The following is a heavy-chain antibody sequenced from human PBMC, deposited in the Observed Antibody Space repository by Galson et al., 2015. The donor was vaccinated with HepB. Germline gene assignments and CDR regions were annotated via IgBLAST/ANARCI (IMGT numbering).Heavy chain of an antibody. CDR2: ISDSGFST. V-gene: IGHV3-23*01. CDR3: AKGKVAGILGY. Sequence: SLRLSCAASGSTFSSYAMSWVRQAPGKGLEWVSHISDSGFSTYYADSVKGRFTISRDNSKNTLYLQMNSLRAEDTAVYYCAKGKVAGILGYWGQGTLVTVSS. J-gene: IGHJ4*02. D-gene: IGHD6-19*01. CDR1: GSTFSSYA.